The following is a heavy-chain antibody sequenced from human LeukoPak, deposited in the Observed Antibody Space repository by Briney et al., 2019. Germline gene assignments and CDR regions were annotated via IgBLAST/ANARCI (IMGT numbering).Heavy chain of an antibody. CDR3: AITSHYYDSSGYYDGY. J-gene: IGHJ4*02. Sequence: PGGSLRLSCAASGFTFSSYAMSWVRQAPGKGLEWVSAISGSGGSTYYADSVKGRFTISRDNSKNTLYLQMNSLRAEDTAVYYCAITSHYYDSSGYYDGYWGQGTLVTVS. CDR1: GFTFSSYA. CDR2: ISGSGGST. V-gene: IGHV3-23*01. D-gene: IGHD3-22*01.